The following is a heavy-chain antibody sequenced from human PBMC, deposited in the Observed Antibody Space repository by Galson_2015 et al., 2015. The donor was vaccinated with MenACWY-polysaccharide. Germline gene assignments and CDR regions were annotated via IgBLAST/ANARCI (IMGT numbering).Heavy chain of an antibody. CDR3: AKDGDASTFDY. Sequence: SLRLSCAASGFTFSSYGMHWVRQAPGKGLEWVAVISYDGSNKYYADSVKGRFTISRDNSKYTLYLQMNSLRAEDTAVYYCAKDGDASTFDYWGQGTLVTVSS. CDR2: ISYDGSNK. D-gene: IGHD3-10*01. J-gene: IGHJ4*02. CDR1: GFTFSSYG. V-gene: IGHV3-30*18.